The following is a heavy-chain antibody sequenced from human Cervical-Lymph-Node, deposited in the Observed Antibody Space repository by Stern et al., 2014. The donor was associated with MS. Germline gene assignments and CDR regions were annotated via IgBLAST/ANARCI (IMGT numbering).Heavy chain of an antibody. D-gene: IGHD5-12*01. Sequence: EVQLVESGGALVKPGGSLRLSCAASGFSLSSSTMNWVRQAPGKGLEWVSSISSGSSYIYYSDSMKGRFTISRDNAKNSLHLQFSSLRVEDTAVYYCARGYAFMDVWGQGTTVTVSS. CDR3: ARGYAFMDV. CDR1: GFSLSSST. CDR2: ISSGSSYI. V-gene: IGHV3-21*01. J-gene: IGHJ6*02.